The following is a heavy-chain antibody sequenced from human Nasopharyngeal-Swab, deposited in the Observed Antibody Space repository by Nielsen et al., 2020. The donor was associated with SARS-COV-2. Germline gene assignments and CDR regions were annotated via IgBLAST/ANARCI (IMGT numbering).Heavy chain of an antibody. CDR3: AKDSFIVLRGPTSRPFDY. CDR2: ISGSGGST. Sequence: GGSLRLSCAASGFTFSSYAMSWVRQAPGKGLEWVSGISGSGGSTDYTDSVKGRFTISRDNSKNTLYLQMNSLRAEDTAVFYCAKDSFIVLRGPTSRPFDYWGQGTLVTVSS. CDR1: GFTFSSYA. V-gene: IGHV3-23*01. J-gene: IGHJ4*02. D-gene: IGHD2/OR15-2a*01.